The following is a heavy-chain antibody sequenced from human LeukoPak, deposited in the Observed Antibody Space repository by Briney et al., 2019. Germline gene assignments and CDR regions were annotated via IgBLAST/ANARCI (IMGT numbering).Heavy chain of an antibody. V-gene: IGHV4-61*02. CDR3: ARAGVESGPHYYFDY. CDR2: ISSSGST. CDR1: GDSISSGDYY. J-gene: IGHJ4*02. Sequence: SETLSLTCTVSGDSISSGDYYWSWIRQPAGKGLEWIGRISSSGSTNYTPSLKSRVTISVDTSKNQFSLKLSSVTAADTAVYYCARAGVESGPHYYFDYWGQGTLVTVSS. D-gene: IGHD5-24*01.